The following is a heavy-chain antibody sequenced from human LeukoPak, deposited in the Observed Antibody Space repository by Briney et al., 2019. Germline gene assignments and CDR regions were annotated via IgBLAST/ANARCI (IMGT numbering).Heavy chain of an antibody. Sequence: ASVKVSCKASGYTFTSYGISWVRQAPGQGLEWMGWISAYNGNTNYAQKLQGRVTMTTDTSTSTAYMELRSLRSDDTAVYYCARDTYDSSGYYLVSDYWGQGTLVTVSS. CDR1: GYTFTSYG. CDR2: ISAYNGNT. CDR3: ARDTYDSSGYYLVSDY. D-gene: IGHD3-22*01. J-gene: IGHJ4*02. V-gene: IGHV1-18*01.